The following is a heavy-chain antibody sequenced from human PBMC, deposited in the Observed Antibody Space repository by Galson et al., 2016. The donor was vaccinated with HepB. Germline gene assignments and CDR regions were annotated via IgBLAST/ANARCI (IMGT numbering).Heavy chain of an antibody. D-gene: IGHD3-3*01. CDR1: GFTFGSYA. CDR2: ITGSGGST. Sequence: SLRLSCAASGFTFGSYAMFWIRQAPGKGLEWVSAITGSGGSTFYADSVKGRFTMSRDNSKNPLYLQMNSLRAEDTAVYYCAKVFGVGFWSGYDYWGQGTLVTVSS. J-gene: IGHJ4*02. V-gene: IGHV3-23*01. CDR3: AKVFGVGFWSGYDY.